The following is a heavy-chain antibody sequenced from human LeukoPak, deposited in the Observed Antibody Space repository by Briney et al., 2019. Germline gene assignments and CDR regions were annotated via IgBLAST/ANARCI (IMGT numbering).Heavy chain of an antibody. Sequence: GGSLRLSCAASGFTVSNNFLSWVRQAPGKGLEWVSFIYVGDATYYADSVKGRFTISRDNSKNTLYLQMNSLRADDTAIYYCARGQIPSGELLRFDCWGQGTLVTVSS. CDR1: GFTVSNNF. CDR2: IYVGDAT. CDR3: ARGQIPSGELLRFDC. D-gene: IGHD1-26*01. V-gene: IGHV3-53*01. J-gene: IGHJ4*02.